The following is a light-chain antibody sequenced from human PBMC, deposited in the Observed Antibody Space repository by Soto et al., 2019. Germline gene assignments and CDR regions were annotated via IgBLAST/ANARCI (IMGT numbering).Light chain of an antibody. Sequence: DIQMTQSPSSLSSAVGDRVTITCQASQDISNYLNCYQQKPGKAPKLVISDASNLETGAPSRFSGSGSGTDFTFTIRSLQPEDIGKYFCQQYDNLPLSFGHGTTVEI. CDR1: QDISNY. V-gene: IGKV1-33*01. J-gene: IGKJ3*01. CDR3: QQYDNLPLS. CDR2: DAS.